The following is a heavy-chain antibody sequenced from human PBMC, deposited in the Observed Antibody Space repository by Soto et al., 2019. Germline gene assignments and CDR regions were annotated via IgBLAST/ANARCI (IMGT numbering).Heavy chain of an antibody. CDR1: GGSISGNY. Sequence: SETLSLTCTVSGGSISGNYWTWIRQPPGKGLEWIGYIYYSGSTYYNPSLKSRVTISVDTSKNQFSLKLSSVTAADTAIYYCASTTGTTLDYWGQGTLVTVSS. CDR3: ASTTGTTLDY. V-gene: IGHV4-59*12. J-gene: IGHJ4*02. CDR2: IYYSGST. D-gene: IGHD1-1*01.